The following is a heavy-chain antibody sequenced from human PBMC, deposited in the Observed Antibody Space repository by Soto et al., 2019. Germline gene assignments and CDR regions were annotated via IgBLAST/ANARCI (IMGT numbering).Heavy chain of an antibody. CDR3: ARGPGGNYAFDI. CDR1: GFTFSSYW. CDR2: INSDGSST. D-gene: IGHD2-21*02. J-gene: IGHJ3*02. V-gene: IGHV3-74*01. Sequence: EVQLVESGGGLVQPGGSLRLSCAASGFTFSSYWMHWVRQAPGKGLVWVSRINSDGSSTNYADSVKGRFTISRDNAKNTLYLQRNSLRAEDTAVYYFARGPGGNYAFDIWGQGTMVSVSS.